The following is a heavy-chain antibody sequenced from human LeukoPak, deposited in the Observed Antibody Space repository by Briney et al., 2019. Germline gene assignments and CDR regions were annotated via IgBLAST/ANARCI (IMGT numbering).Heavy chain of an antibody. CDR1: GFTFSHVA. CDR2: ISYDGKNA. Sequence: PGGSLRLSCAASGFTFSHVAMHWVRPSPGKGPEWVAVISYDGKNANYADSVEGRFTVSRDNSKNTLYLQLNSLRAEDTAIYYCAREYCTTANCYRLDSWGQGTLVTVSS. J-gene: IGHJ4*02. V-gene: IGHV3-30*04. D-gene: IGHD2-2*02. CDR3: AREYCTTANCYRLDS.